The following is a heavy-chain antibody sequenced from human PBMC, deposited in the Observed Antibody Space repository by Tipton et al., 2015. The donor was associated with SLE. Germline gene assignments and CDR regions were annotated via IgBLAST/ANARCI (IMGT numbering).Heavy chain of an antibody. V-gene: IGHV3-53*05. CDR2: IYRGGTT. Sequence: SLRLSCAASGFTVSSNYMSWVRQAPGKGLEWVSVIYRGGTTYYADSVKGRFTISRENSKNTLYLQMNSLRAEDTAVYYCAKTHDYIWGIMGYFEYWGQGTLVTVSS. J-gene: IGHJ4*02. D-gene: IGHD3-16*01. CDR3: AKTHDYIWGIMGYFEY. CDR1: GFTVSSNY.